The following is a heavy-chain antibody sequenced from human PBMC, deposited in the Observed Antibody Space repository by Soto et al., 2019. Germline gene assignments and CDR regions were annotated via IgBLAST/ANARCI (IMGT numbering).Heavy chain of an antibody. CDR1: GGPISSYY. Sequence: SETLSLTCTVSGGPISSYYWSWIRQPAGKGLEWIGRIYTSGSTNYNPSLKSRVTMSVDTSKNQFSLKLSSVTAADTAVYYCARAGGSGSYPPGTFDPWGQGTLVTVSS. CDR3: ARAGGSGSYPPGTFDP. V-gene: IGHV4-4*07. J-gene: IGHJ5*02. D-gene: IGHD3-10*01. CDR2: IYTSGST.